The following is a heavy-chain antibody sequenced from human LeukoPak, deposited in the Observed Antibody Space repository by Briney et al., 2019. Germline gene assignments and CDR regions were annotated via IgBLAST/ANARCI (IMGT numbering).Heavy chain of an antibody. CDR2: ISYDGSNK. V-gene: IGHV3-30-3*01. J-gene: IGHJ4*02. CDR3: AKDFAIAAAGTDY. CDR1: GFTFSSYA. Sequence: PGGSLRLSCAASGFTFSSYAMHWVRQAPGKGLEWVAVISYDGSNKYYADSVKGRFTISGDNSENTLYLQMNSLRAEDTAVYYCAKDFAIAAAGTDYWGQGTLVTVSS. D-gene: IGHD6-13*01.